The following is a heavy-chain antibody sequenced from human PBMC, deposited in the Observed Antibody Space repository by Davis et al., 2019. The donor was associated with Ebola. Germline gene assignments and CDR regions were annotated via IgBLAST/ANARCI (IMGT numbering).Heavy chain of an antibody. CDR1: GFTFSSYS. J-gene: IGHJ4*02. CDR3: ARWREWELLNY. Sequence: GESLKISCAASGFTFSSYSMNWVRQAPGKGLEWVSYISSSSSYTNYADSVKGRFTISRDNSKNTLYLQMNSLRAEDTAVYYCARWREWELLNYWGQGTLVTVSS. CDR2: ISSSSSYT. V-gene: IGHV3-21*05. D-gene: IGHD1-26*01.